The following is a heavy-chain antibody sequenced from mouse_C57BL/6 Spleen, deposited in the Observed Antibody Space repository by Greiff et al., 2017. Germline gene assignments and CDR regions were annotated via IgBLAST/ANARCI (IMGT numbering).Heavy chain of an antibody. CDR2: INYDGSST. J-gene: IGHJ1*03. CDR3: ARDYGYFDV. V-gene: IGHV5-16*01. CDR1: GFTFSDYY. Sequence: EVQLKESEGGLVQPGSSMKLSCTASGFTFSDYYMAWVRQVPEKGLEWVANINYDGSSTYYLDSLKSRFIISRDNAKNILYLQMSSLKSEDTATYYCARDYGYFDVWGTGTTVNGSS.